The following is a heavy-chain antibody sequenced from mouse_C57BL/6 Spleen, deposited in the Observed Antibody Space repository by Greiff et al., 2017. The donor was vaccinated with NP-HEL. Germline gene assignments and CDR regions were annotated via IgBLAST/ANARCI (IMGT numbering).Heavy chain of an antibody. V-gene: IGHV1-63*01. Sequence: QVQLQQSGAELVRPGTSVKMSCKASGYTFTNYWIGWAKQRPGHGLEWIGDIYPGGGYTNYNEKFKGKATLTADKSSSTAYMQFSSLTSEDSAIYYCARGGEDYAMDYWGQGTSVTVSS. CDR3: ARGGEDYAMDY. CDR1: GYTFTNYW. J-gene: IGHJ4*01. CDR2: IYPGGGYT.